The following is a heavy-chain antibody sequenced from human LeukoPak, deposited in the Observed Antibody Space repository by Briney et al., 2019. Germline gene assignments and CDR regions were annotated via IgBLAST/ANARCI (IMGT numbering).Heavy chain of an antibody. V-gene: IGHV3-30*04. D-gene: IGHD1-26*01. CDR2: VSYDGSNK. CDR1: GFAFTSYP. Sequence: PGGSLRLSCVASGFAFTSYPMHWVRQAPGKGLVWLALVSYDGSNKDYADSVKGRFTVSRDNSRNTLYLQMISLRAEDTAVYYCARDLRHEKWELRDCWGQGTLVTVSS. J-gene: IGHJ4*02. CDR3: ARDLRHEKWELRDC.